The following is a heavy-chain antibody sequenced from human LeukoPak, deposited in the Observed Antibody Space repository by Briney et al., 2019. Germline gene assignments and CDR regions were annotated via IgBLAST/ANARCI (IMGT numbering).Heavy chain of an antibody. D-gene: IGHD3-3*01. CDR3: ARSPFGFWSGYIDYYYGMDV. CDR2: IYYSGST. Sequence: SETLSLTCTVSGGSISSYYWSWIRQPPGKGLEWIGYIYYSGSTNYNPSLKSRVTISVDTSKNQFSLKLSSVTAVDTAVYYCARSPFGFWSGYIDYYYGMDVWGQGTTVTVSS. V-gene: IGHV4-59*08. CDR1: GGSISSYY. J-gene: IGHJ6*02.